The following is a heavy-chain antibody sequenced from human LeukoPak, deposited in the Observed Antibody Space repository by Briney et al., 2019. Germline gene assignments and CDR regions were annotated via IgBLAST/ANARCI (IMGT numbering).Heavy chain of an antibody. Sequence: ASVKVSCKASGYTFTSYGISWVRQAPGQGLEWMGWVSAYNGNTNYAQKLQGRVTMTTDTSTSTAYMELRSLRSDDTAVYYCARGRVQFLEWLSSEYFQHWGQGTLVTVSS. D-gene: IGHD3-3*01. J-gene: IGHJ1*01. V-gene: IGHV1-18*01. CDR2: VSAYNGNT. CDR3: ARGRVQFLEWLSSEYFQH. CDR1: GYTFTSYG.